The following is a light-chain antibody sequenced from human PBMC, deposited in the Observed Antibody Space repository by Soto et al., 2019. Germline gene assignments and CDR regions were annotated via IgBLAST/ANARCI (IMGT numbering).Light chain of an antibody. V-gene: IGKV1-5*03. CDR2: EAS. J-gene: IGKJ1*01. Sequence: DIQMTQSPSTLSASVGDRVTITCRASQTLTGHLAWYQQKPGKAPNLLIYEASSLESGVPSRFSGTGFDTEFTLTISSLQPDVLATYYCHQYKFYWTFGQGTRVDVK. CDR3: HQYKFYWT. CDR1: QTLTGH.